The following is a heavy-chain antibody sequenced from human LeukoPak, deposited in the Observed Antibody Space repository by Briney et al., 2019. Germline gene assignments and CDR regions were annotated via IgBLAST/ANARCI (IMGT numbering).Heavy chain of an antibody. D-gene: IGHD3-22*01. J-gene: IGHJ5*02. V-gene: IGHV4-39*01. Sequence: SETLSLTCTVSGGSISSSSYYWGWIRQTPGKGLEWIGSIYYSGSTYYNPSLKSRVTISVDTSKNQFSLKLSSVTAADTAVYYCARQPKYYYDSSGYLHWFDPWGQGTLVTVSS. CDR2: IYYSGST. CDR3: ARQPKYYYDSSGYLHWFDP. CDR1: GGSISSSSYY.